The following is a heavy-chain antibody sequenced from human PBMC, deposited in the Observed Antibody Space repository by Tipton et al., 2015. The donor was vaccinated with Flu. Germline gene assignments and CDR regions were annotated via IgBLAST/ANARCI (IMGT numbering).Heavy chain of an antibody. D-gene: IGHD2-2*01. CDR1: GYTFTSYD. V-gene: IGHV1-8*01. Sequence: QVQLVQSGAEVKKPGASVKVSCKASGYTFTSYDINWVRQATGQGLEWMGWMNPNSGNTGYAQKFQGRVTMTRNTSISTAYMELSSLRSEDTAVYYYARSPRYCSSTCMDVWGQGTTVTVSS. CDR2: MNPNSGNT. CDR3: ARSPRYCSSTCMDV. J-gene: IGHJ6*02.